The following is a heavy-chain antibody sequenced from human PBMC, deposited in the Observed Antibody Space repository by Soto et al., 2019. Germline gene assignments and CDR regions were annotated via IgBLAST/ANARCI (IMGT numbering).Heavy chain of an antibody. J-gene: IGHJ4*02. CDR2: IIPLFGTT. CDR3: GRVTNGGSGRFDS. D-gene: IGHD2-8*01. Sequence: QVQLVQSGTEVKKPGSSVKVSCKASGSSFSTHAISWVRQAPGQGLEWMGGIIPLFGTTNYAQTFQGRVTITADEATTTAYMELSSLKSEDTADYFCGRVTNGGSGRFDSWGQGTLVTVSS. V-gene: IGHV1-69*01. CDR1: GSSFSTHA.